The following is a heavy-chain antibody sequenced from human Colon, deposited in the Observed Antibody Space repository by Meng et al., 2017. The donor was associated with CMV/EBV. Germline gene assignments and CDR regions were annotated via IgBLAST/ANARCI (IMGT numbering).Heavy chain of an antibody. CDR3: AREYPASGYFDD. D-gene: IGHD3-22*01. CDR1: GATFSNYY. J-gene: IGHJ4*02. Sequence: SCEASGATFSNYYIPWVRQAPGQGLEWMGTVNPSGSSTTLAQKFHGRVIMTKDTSTSTVHMDLSALTSEDTAVYFCAREYPASGYFDDWGQGTLVTVSS. V-gene: IGHV1-46*01. CDR2: VNPSGSST.